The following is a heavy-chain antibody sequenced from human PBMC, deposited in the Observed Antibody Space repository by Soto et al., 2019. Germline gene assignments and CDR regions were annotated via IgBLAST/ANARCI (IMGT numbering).Heavy chain of an antibody. CDR2: IWYDGSNK. V-gene: IGHV3-33*01. J-gene: IGHJ5*02. CDR3: ARDRLAAAGKNWFDP. D-gene: IGHD6-13*01. Sequence: PGGSLRLSCAASGFTFSSYGMHWVRQAPDKGLEWVAVIWYDGSNKYYADSVKGRFTISRDNSKNTLYLQMNSLRAEDTAVYYCARDRLAAAGKNWFDPWGQGTLVTVSS. CDR1: GFTFSSYG.